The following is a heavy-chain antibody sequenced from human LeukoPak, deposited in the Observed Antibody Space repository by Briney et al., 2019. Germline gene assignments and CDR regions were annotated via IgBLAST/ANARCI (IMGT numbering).Heavy chain of an antibody. J-gene: IGHJ4*02. CDR2: ISTYNGDT. CDR1: GYTFTTFG. CDR3: AREYCSGGSCYNADY. V-gene: IGHV1-18*01. Sequence: ASVKVSCKASGYTFTTFGISWVRQAPGQGLEWMGWISTYNGDTHYAQKLQGRVTMTTDTSTSTAYMERRSLRSDDTAVYYCAREYCSGGSCYNADYWGQGTLVTVSS. D-gene: IGHD2-15*01.